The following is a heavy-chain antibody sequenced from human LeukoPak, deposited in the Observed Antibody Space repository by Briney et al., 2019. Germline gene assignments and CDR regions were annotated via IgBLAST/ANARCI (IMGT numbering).Heavy chain of an antibody. Sequence: GGSLRLSCAASGFTVNSXYMNWVRQAPGKGLEXXSVLYXXXXXXXXXXXXXXXXXXRXXSKNTLYLQVXSLRAEDTAVYYCARGGGYYPIDYWGQGTLVTVSS. CDR1: GFTVNSXY. J-gene: IGHJ4*02. D-gene: IGHD2-15*01. V-gene: IGHV3-53*01. CDR2: LYXXXXX. CDR3: ARGGGYYPIDY.